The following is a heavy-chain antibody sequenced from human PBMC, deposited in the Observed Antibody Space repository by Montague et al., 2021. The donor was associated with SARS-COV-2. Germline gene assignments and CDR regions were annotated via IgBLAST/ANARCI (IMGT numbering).Heavy chain of an antibody. V-gene: IGHV4-59*01. J-gene: IGHJ3*02. Sequence: SETLSLTCTVSGGSISSYYWNWIRQPPGKGLEWIGYIYYSGSTNYNPSXXSRVTISVDTSKNQFSLKLSSVTAADTAVYYCARVSDFWSGYYTAVGAFDIWGQGTMVTVSS. CDR2: IYYSGST. CDR1: GGSISSYY. D-gene: IGHD3-3*01. CDR3: ARVSDFWSGYYTAVGAFDI.